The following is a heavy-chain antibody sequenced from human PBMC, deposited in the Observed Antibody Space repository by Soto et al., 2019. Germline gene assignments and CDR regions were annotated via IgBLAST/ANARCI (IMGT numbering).Heavy chain of an antibody. CDR3: ARQDDRSGSTS. J-gene: IGHJ5*02. Sequence: SETLSVTCSVSVGSISSISSYWGWIRQPPGKGLEWIGSIYFIGSSYSNPSLQSRVTISVDTSNNQFSLKLTSVTAADTAVYFCARQDDRSGSTSWGQGVLVTVSS. CDR1: VGSISSISSY. V-gene: IGHV4-39*01. CDR2: IYFIGSS. D-gene: IGHD5-12*01.